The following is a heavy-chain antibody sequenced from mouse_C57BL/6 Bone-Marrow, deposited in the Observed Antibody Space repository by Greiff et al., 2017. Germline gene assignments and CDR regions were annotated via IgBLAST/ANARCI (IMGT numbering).Heavy chain of an antibody. CDR2: IDPEDGAP. CDR1: GFNIKDYY. V-gene: IGHV14-2*01. J-gene: IGHJ2*01. CDR3: ATAAQATADY. D-gene: IGHD3-2*02. Sequence: VQLQQSGAELVKPGASVKLSCTASGFNIKDYYMHWVKKRTEQGLEWIGRIDPEDGAPKYAPKLPGTAPITADTSSNTAYLQLSSLTSEDTAVYYCATAAQATADYWGQGTTLTGSS.